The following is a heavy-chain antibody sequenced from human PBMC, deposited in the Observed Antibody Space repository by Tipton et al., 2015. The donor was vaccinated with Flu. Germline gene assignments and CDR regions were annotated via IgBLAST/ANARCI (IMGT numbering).Heavy chain of an antibody. CDR1: GFTFSRYG. CDR2: VSATGGT. V-gene: IGHV3-23*01. J-gene: IGHJ4*02. CDR3: AKVIPELVAGLDS. D-gene: IGHD6-19*01. Sequence: SLRLSCAASGFTFSRYGVSWVRQAPGKGLEWVAGVSATGGTYFADSVKGRFTFSRDNFKNTLYLNMNSLRADDTALYYCAKVIPELVAGLDSWGQGTLVTVSS.